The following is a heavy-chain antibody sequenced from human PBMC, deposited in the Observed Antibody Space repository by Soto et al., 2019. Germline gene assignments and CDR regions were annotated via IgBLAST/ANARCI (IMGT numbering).Heavy chain of an antibody. CDR1: GYSFTNYW. D-gene: IGHD6-13*01. Sequence: EVQLVQSGAEVKKAGESLKISCQGSGYSFTNYWVGWVRQIPGRGLEWMGIIHPGDSDTRYSPFFQGQVTISADKSISTAYLQWSSLKASNTAMYYCARHNRYISTWFEGWFDPWGQGTLVTVSS. V-gene: IGHV5-51*03. CDR3: ARHNRYISTWFEGWFDP. CDR2: IHPGDSDT. J-gene: IGHJ5*02.